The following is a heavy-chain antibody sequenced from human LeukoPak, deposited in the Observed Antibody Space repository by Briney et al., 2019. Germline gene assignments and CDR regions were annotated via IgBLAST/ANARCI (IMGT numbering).Heavy chain of an antibody. J-gene: IGHJ4*02. CDR1: GFTFSGSE. D-gene: IGHD6-19*01. CDR3: ARGAVARYY. Sequence: PGGSLRLSCAASGFTFSGSEMDWVRQAPGKGLEWVSYISSSGTTIYYADSVKGRFTISRDNAKNSLYLQINSLRAEDTAVYYCARGAVARYYWGQGTLVTVSS. CDR2: ISSSGTTI. V-gene: IGHV3-48*03.